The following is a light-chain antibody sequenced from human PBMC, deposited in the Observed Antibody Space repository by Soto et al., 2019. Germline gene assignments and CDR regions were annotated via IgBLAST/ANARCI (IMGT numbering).Light chain of an antibody. CDR1: SSNIGRNY. CDR2: RDN. V-gene: IGLV1-47*01. J-gene: IGLJ2*01. Sequence: QSALTQTPSVSGTPGQRVNISCSGSSSNIGRNYVYWYHQFPVTAPKLLIYRDNERPSGVPDRFSGSKSGTSASLAISGLRSGDEADYHCATWDDSLGGPVFGGGTKLTVL. CDR3: ATWDDSLGGPV.